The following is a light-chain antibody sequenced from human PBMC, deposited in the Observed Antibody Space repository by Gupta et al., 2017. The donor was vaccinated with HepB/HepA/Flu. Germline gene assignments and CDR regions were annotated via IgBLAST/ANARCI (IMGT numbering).Light chain of an antibody. CDR1: SGSIARNY. Sequence: FMLTQPHSVSESPGKTITISSTRNSGSIARNYVQWYQQRPGSAPTIVIYEDDQRPSGVPDRVSGSIDSSSNSASRTISGLKTEDEADYYCQTDDYNSHVVFGGGTKLTVL. CDR3: QTDDYNSHVV. J-gene: IGLJ2*01. CDR2: EDD. V-gene: IGLV6-57*03.